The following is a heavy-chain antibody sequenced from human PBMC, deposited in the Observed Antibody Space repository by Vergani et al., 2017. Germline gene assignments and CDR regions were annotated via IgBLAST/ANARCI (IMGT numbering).Heavy chain of an antibody. Sequence: QVQLQQWGAGLLKPSETLSLTCAVYGGSFSGYYWSWIRQPPGKGLEWIGEINHSGSTNYNPSLKSRVTISVDTSKNQFSLKLSSVTAADTAVYYCARGVLRFLEWLGYYYYYMDFWGKGTTVTVSS. CDR3: ARGVLRFLEWLGYYYYYMDF. CDR2: INHSGST. V-gene: IGHV4-34*01. D-gene: IGHD3-3*01. CDR1: GGSFSGYY. J-gene: IGHJ6*03.